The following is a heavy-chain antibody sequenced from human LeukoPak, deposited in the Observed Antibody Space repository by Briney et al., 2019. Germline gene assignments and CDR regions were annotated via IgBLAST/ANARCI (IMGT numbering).Heavy chain of an antibody. V-gene: IGHV1-69*13. CDR2: IIPIFGTA. D-gene: IGHD2-2*03. CDR3: ARKLGHCSSTSCYGVNWFDP. CDR1: GGTFSSFA. J-gene: IGHJ5*02. Sequence: ASVKVSCKASGGTFSSFAINWVRQAPGQGLEWMGGIIPIFGTANYAQKFQGRVTITADESTSTAYMELSSLRSEDTAVYYCARKLGHCSSTSCYGVNWFDPWGQGTLVTVSS.